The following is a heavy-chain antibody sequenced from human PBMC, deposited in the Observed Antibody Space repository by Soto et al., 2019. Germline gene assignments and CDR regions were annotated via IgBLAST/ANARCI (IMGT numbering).Heavy chain of an antibody. CDR3: ARGNPFKYAGFDV. J-gene: IGHJ6*02. CDR1: GYTFSDFD. Sequence: QAHLEQSGAELKRPGASVKVSCKASGYTFSDFDINWLRQASGQGPEWMGWMNAKSGDTFFPQRFQGKFNMTGDTSLSTAYMEVGSLTSDDTAIYYCARGNPFKYAGFDVWGQGTTVAVSS. CDR2: MNAKSGDT. V-gene: IGHV1-8*01. D-gene: IGHD2-2*01.